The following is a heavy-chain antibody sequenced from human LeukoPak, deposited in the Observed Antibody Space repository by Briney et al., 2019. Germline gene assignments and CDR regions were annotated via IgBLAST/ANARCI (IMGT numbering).Heavy chain of an antibody. Sequence: HPGGSLRLSCAASGFTFSSYWMSWVRQAPGKGLEWVANIKQDGSEKYYVDSVKGRFTISRDNAKNSLYLQMNSLRAEDTAVYYCARVLHGDYADFDYWGQGTLVTVSS. J-gene: IGHJ4*02. CDR2: IKQDGSEK. CDR3: ARVLHGDYADFDY. D-gene: IGHD4-17*01. V-gene: IGHV3-7*01. CDR1: GFTFSSYW.